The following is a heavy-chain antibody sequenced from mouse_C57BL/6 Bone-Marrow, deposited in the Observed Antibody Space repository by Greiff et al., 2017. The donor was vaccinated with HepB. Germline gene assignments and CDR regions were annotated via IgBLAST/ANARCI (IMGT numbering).Heavy chain of an antibody. V-gene: IGHV3-6*01. D-gene: IGHD1-1*01. CDR3: ARDHYGSSYEWY. CDR1: GYSITSGYY. CDR2: ISYDGSN. Sequence: VQLQESGPGLVKPSQSLSLTCSVTGYSITSGYYWNWIRQFPGNKLEWMGYISYDGSNNYNPSLKNRISITRDTSKNQFFLKLNSVTTEDTATYYCARDHYGSSYEWYWGQGTTLTVSS. J-gene: IGHJ2*01.